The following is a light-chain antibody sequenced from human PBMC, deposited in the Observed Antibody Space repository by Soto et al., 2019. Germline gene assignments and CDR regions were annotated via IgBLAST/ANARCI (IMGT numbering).Light chain of an antibody. CDR1: SGHSNYA. CDR2: LNSDGSH. Sequence: QLVLTQSPSASASLGASAKPTCTLSSGHSNYAIAWHQQQSEKGPRYLMKLNSDGSHSKGDGIPDRFSGSSSGAERYLTISSLQSEDEADYYCQTWGSGIVVFGGGTKLTVL. CDR3: QTWGSGIVV. J-gene: IGLJ2*01. V-gene: IGLV4-69*01.